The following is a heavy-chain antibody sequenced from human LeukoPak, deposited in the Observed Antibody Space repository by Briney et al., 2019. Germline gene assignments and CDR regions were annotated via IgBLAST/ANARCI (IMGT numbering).Heavy chain of an antibody. J-gene: IGHJ3*02. CDR1: GYTFTGYY. V-gene: IGHV1-2*02. D-gene: IGHD1-1*01. CDR3: ARCRNWNDDGFDI. Sequence: ASVKVSCKASGYTFTGYYMHWVRQAPGQGLEWMGWINPNSGGTNYAQKFQGRVTMTRDTSISTAYMELSRLRSDDTAVYYCARCRNWNDDGFDILGQGTKGTVSS. CDR2: INPNSGGT.